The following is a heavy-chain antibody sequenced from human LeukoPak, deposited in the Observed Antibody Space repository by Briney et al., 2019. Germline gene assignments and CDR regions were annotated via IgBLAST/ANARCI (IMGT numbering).Heavy chain of an antibody. CDR2: ISSSRGAI. D-gene: IGHD3-22*01. Sequence: PGGSLRLSCAASGFTFSNYGMNWVRQAPGKGLEWISYISSSRGAISYADSVKGRFTISRDNAMNSLYLQMNSLRAEDTAVYYCARDLGQYYDTSDNWFDPWGQGTLVTVSS. J-gene: IGHJ5*02. V-gene: IGHV3-48*01. CDR1: GFTFSNYG. CDR3: ARDLGQYYDTSDNWFDP.